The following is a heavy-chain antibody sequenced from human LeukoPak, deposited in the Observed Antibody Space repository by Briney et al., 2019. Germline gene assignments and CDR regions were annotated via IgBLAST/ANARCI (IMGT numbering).Heavy chain of an antibody. Sequence: GGSLRLSCAASGFSFSSYAMSWVRQAPGKGLEWVSAISGSGGSTYYADSVKGRFTISRDNSKNTLYLQMNSLRAEDTAVYYCAKGIAAAGLYYYHGMDVWGQGATVTVSS. CDR3: AKGIAAAGLYYYHGMDV. CDR2: ISGSGGST. V-gene: IGHV3-23*01. D-gene: IGHD6-13*01. CDR1: GFSFSSYA. J-gene: IGHJ6*02.